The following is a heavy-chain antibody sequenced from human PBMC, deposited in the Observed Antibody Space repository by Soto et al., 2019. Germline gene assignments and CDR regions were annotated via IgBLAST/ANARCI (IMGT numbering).Heavy chain of an antibody. Sequence: EVQLLESGGGLVQPGGSLRLSCAASGFTFSSYAMSWVLQAPGKGLEWVSAISGSGGSTYYADPVKGRFTISRDNSKNTLYLQMNSLRAEDTAVYYCARRSSGWYFDYWGQGTLVTVSS. J-gene: IGHJ4*02. CDR3: ARRSSGWYFDY. D-gene: IGHD6-19*01. CDR1: GFTFSSYA. CDR2: ISGSGGST. V-gene: IGHV3-23*01.